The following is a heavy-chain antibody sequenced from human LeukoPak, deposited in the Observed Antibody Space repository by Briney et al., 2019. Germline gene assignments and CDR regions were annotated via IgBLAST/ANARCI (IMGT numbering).Heavy chain of an antibody. V-gene: IGHV1-69*13. J-gene: IGHJ5*02. CDR2: IIPIFGTA. D-gene: IGHD3-9*01. Sequence: SVKVSCKASGGTFSSYAISWVRQGPGQGLEWMGGIIPIFGTANYAQKFQGRVTITADESTSTAYMELSSLRSEDTAVYYCATSIRYFDWCSNNWFDPWGQGTLVTVS. CDR3: ATSIRYFDWCSNNWFDP. CDR1: GGTFSSYA.